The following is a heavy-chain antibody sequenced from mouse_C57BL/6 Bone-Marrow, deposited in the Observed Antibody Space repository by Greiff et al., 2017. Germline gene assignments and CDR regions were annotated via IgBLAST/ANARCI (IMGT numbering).Heavy chain of an antibody. CDR1: GYTFTGYW. J-gene: IGHJ2*01. CDR2: ILPGSGST. Sequence: QVQLQQSGAELMKPGASVKLSCKATGYTFTGYWIEWVKQRPGHGLEWIGEILPGSGSTNYNEKFKDKAPFTADTSSNTAYMQLSSLTTEDSASYYCARSGDYDGVDYWGQGTTRTVSS. CDR3: ARSGDYDGVDY. V-gene: IGHV1-9*01. D-gene: IGHD2-4*01.